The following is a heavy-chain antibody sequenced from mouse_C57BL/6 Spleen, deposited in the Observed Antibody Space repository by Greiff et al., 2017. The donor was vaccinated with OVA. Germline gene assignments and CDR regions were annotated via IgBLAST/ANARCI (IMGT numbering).Heavy chain of an antibody. Sequence: VQLQQSGAELVRPGTSVKVSCKASGYAFTNYLIEWVKQRPGQGLEWIGVINPGSGGTNYNEKFKGKATLTADKSSSTAYMQLSSLTSEDSAVYFCARAEEDYDGWFAYWGQGTLVTVSA. CDR3: ARAEEDYDGWFAY. D-gene: IGHD2-4*01. J-gene: IGHJ3*01. CDR2: INPGSGGT. CDR1: GYAFTNYL. V-gene: IGHV1-54*01.